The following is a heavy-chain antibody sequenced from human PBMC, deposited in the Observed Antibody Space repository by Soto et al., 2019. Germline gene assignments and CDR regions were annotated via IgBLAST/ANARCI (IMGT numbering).Heavy chain of an antibody. CDR3: ATRSLVVPAARGYYYYMDV. J-gene: IGHJ6*03. CDR1: GYTLTELS. Sequence: ASVKVSCKVSGYTLTELSMHLVRLAPGKGLEWMGGFDPEDGETIYAQKFQGRVTMTEDTSTDTAYMELSSLRSEDTAVYYCATRSLVVPAARGYYYYMDVWGKGTTVTVSS. V-gene: IGHV1-24*01. CDR2: FDPEDGET. D-gene: IGHD2-2*01.